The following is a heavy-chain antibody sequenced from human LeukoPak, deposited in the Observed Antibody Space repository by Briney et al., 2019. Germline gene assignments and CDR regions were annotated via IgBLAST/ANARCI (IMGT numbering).Heavy chain of an antibody. CDR2: IYYSGST. Sequence: SETLSLTCTVSGGSISSYYWSWVRQPPGKGLEWIGYIYYSGSTNYTPSLKSRVTISVDTSKNQFSLKLSSVTAADTAVYYWARTLTVHNWFDPWGQGTLVTVSS. CDR3: ARTLTVHNWFDP. CDR1: GGSISSYY. J-gene: IGHJ5*02. D-gene: IGHD6-6*01. V-gene: IGHV4-59*08.